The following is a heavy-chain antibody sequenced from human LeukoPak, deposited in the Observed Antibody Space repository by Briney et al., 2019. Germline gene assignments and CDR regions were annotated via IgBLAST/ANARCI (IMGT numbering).Heavy chain of an antibody. J-gene: IGHJ4*02. CDR3: ARVIRAAPGKGYFDY. CDR1: GFTFGSYW. CDR2: IKQDGSEK. V-gene: IGHV3-7*03. Sequence: GGSLRLSCAASGFTFGSYWMSWVRQAPGKGLEWVANIKQDGSEKYYVDSVKGRFTISRDNAKNSLYLQMNSLRAEDTAIYYCARVIRAAPGKGYFDYWGQGTLVTVSS. D-gene: IGHD6-13*01.